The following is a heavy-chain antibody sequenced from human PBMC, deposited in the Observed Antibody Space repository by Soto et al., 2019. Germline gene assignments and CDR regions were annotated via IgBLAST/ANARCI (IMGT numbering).Heavy chain of an antibody. J-gene: IGHJ5*02. CDR1: GYTFTGYY. CDR3: ARGGGTIFAPLP. D-gene: IGHD1-1*01. Sequence: GASVKVSCKAFGYTFTGYYIHWVRQAPGQGLEWMAYIDPNSGATKYAQKFQGLVTLTRDTSIRTAYMELTSLRSDDTTVYYCARGGGTIFAPLPWGQGTLVTVSS. V-gene: IGHV1-2*04. CDR2: IDPNSGAT.